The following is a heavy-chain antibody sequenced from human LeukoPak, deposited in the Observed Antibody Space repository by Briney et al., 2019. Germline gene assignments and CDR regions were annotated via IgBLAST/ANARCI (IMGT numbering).Heavy chain of an antibody. CDR2: IYHSGST. CDR3: ARVRYYDILTGYYGDGYFDY. D-gene: IGHD3-9*01. J-gene: IGHJ4*02. V-gene: IGHV4-4*02. CDR1: GGSISSSNW. Sequence: SGTLSLTCAVSGGSISSSNWWSWVRQPPGKGLEWIGEIYHSGSTNYNPSLKSRVTISVDTSKNQFSLKLSSVTAADTAVYYCARVRYYDILTGYYGDGYFDYWGQGTLVTVSS.